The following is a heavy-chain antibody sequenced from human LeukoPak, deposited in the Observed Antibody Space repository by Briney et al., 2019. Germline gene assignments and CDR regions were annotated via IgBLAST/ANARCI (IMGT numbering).Heavy chain of an antibody. CDR3: AREGAFSSPRNWFDP. D-gene: IGHD6-13*01. CDR2: INPSGGST. V-gene: IGHV1-46*01. J-gene: IGHJ5*02. Sequence: VASVKVSCKASGYTFTNYYMHWVRQAPGQGLEWMGIINPSGGSTTYAQKFQGRVTMTRDTSTRTVYMELSILRSEDTAVYYCAREGAFSSPRNWFDPWGQGTLVTVSS. CDR1: GYTFTNYY.